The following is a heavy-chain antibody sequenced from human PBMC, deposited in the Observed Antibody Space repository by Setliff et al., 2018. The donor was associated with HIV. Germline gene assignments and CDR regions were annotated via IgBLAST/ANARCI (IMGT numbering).Heavy chain of an antibody. CDR3: ARVVVRGIYYGHPPVWFDP. J-gene: IGHJ5*02. D-gene: IGHD3-10*01. Sequence: ASVKVSCKISGFTLNELSIQWVRQAPAKGLEWMGGFDPEAGEIIYAQKFQGRVTMTEDTSTDTAYMDLSSLRSDDTAVYYCARVVVRGIYYGHPPVWFDPWGHGTLVTVSS. V-gene: IGHV1-24*01. CDR2: FDPEAGEI. CDR1: GFTLNELS.